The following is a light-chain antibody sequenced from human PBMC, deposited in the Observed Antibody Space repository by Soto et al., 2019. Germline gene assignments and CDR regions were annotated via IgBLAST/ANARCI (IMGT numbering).Light chain of an antibody. V-gene: IGKV3-15*01. J-gene: IGKJ4*01. CDR3: QXXTNWPLT. Sequence: EIVMTQSPATLSVSPGERVTLSCRASHSVSSRLAWYQEKPGQAPRLLIYGASTRATGLPARFSGSGSGTEFTLTISSLQSEDFAVYYXQXXTNWPLTFXGGTKVEIK. CDR1: HSVSSR. CDR2: GAS.